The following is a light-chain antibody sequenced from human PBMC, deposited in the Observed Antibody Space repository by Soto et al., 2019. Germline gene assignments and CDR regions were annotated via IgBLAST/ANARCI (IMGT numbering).Light chain of an antibody. CDR3: QQYNNWPLA. V-gene: IGKV3-15*01. CDR2: GAS. Sequence: EIVMTHSPATLSVSPGERATLSCRASQSVSSNLAWYQQKPGQAPRLLIYGASTRATGIPARFSGSGSGTEFTLTISSLQSEDFAFYYCQQYNNWPLAFGQGTKVEIK. CDR1: QSVSSN. J-gene: IGKJ1*01.